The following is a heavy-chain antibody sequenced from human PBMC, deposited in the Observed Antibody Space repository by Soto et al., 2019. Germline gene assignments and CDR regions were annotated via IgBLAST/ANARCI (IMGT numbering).Heavy chain of an antibody. CDR2: IIPIFGTA. CDR3: GRVGATAPYYFDY. J-gene: IGHJ4*02. CDR1: GDTFSSFA. Sequence: QVQLVQSGTAVKKPGSSVKVSCKASGDTFSSFAISWVRQAPGQGLEWMGGIIPIFGTANYAQKFQGRVTITADESTSTVYMELSSLRSDDTAVYYCGRVGATAPYYFDYWGQGTLVTVSP. V-gene: IGHV1-69*12. D-gene: IGHD1-26*01.